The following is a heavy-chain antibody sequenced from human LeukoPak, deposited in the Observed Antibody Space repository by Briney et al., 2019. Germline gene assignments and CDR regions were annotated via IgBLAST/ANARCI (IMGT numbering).Heavy chain of an antibody. CDR1: GYTFTGYR. V-gene: IGHV1-2*02. CDR2: INPNSGGT. Sequence: ASVKVSCKASGYTFTGYRMHWVRQAPGQGLEWMGSINPNSGGTSYVQRFQGRVSMTRDTSMSTAYMELNRLTSDDTAVYYCARNSAARANSEFDYWGQGTLVTVSS. J-gene: IGHJ4*02. D-gene: IGHD6-6*01. CDR3: ARNSAARANSEFDY.